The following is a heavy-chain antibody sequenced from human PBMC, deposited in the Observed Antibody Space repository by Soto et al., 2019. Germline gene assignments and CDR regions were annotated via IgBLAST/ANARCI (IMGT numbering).Heavy chain of an antibody. V-gene: IGHV3-23*01. CDR1: GFTFSSYA. Sequence: GGSLRLSCAASGFTFSSYAMSWVRQAPGKGLEWVSAISGSGGSTYYADSVKGRSTISRDNSKNTLYLQMNSLRAEDTAVYYCAKKDILTGYPSFDYWGQGTLVTVSS. J-gene: IGHJ4*02. CDR2: ISGSGGST. CDR3: AKKDILTGYPSFDY. D-gene: IGHD3-9*01.